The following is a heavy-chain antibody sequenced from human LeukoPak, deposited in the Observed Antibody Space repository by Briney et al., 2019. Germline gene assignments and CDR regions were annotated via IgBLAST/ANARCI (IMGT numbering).Heavy chain of an antibody. CDR1: GGSISSYY. V-gene: IGHV4-59*01. Sequence: PSETLSLTCTVSGGSISSYYWSWLRKSPGKGLEWIGYIYYSGSNNYNPSLKSRVTISVDTYRNQFSLKLSSVTAADTAVYYCARDTTGTISYMDVWGKGTTVTVSS. CDR3: ARDTTGTISYMDV. CDR2: IYYSGSN. J-gene: IGHJ6*03. D-gene: IGHD1-1*01.